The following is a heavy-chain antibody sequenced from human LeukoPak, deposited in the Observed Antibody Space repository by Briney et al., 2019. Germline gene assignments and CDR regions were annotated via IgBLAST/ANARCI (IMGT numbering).Heavy chain of an antibody. D-gene: IGHD6-13*01. CDR2: ISAYNGNT. CDR3: ARVVGMVITAAGYFDY. V-gene: IGHV1-18*01. J-gene: IGHJ4*02. Sequence: ASVKVSCKASGYTFTSYGISWVRQAPGQGLEWMGWISAYNGNTNYAQKLQGRVTMTTDTSTSTAYMELRSLRSDDTAVYYCARVVGMVITAAGYFDYWGQGTLVTVSS. CDR1: GYTFTSYG.